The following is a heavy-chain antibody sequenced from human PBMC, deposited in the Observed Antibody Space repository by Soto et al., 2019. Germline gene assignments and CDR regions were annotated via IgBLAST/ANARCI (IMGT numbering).Heavy chain of an antibody. D-gene: IGHD3-22*01. Sequence: SETLSLTCTVSGGSISSGDYYWSWIRQPPGKGLEWIGYIYYSGSTYYNPSLKSRVTISLDTSKNQFSLKLSSVTAADTAVYYCARLMYYYDSSGCPDYWGQGTLVTVSS. J-gene: IGHJ4*02. CDR2: IYYSGST. V-gene: IGHV4-30-4*01. CDR3: ARLMYYYDSSGCPDY. CDR1: GGSISSGDYY.